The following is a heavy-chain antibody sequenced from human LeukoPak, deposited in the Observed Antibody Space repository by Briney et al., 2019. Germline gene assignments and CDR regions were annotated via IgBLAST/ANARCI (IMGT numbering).Heavy chain of an antibody. J-gene: IGHJ4*02. D-gene: IGHD5-18*01. CDR1: GGSFSGYY. Sequence: SETLSLTCAVYGGSFSGYYWTWIRQPPGKGLEWIGEINHSGSTNYNPSLKSRVTISVDTSKNQFSLKLSSVTAADTAVYYCAKDPSRAWIQLWSALDYWGQGTLVTVSS. CDR2: INHSGST. CDR3: AKDPSRAWIQLWSALDY. V-gene: IGHV4-34*01.